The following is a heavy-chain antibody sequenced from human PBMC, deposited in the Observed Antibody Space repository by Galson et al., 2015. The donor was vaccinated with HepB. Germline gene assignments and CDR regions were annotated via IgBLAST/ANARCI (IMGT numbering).Heavy chain of an antibody. V-gene: IGHV3-21*03. Sequence: SLRLSCAASGFTFSSYSMNWVRQAPGKGLEWVSSISSSSSYIYYADSVKGRFTISRDNSKNTLYLQMNSLRAEDTAVYYCARDCSVVEASAVLDVWGKGTTVTVSS. CDR3: ARDCSVVEASAVLDV. D-gene: IGHD1-26*01. CDR1: GFTFSSYS. CDR2: ISSSSSYI. J-gene: IGHJ6*04.